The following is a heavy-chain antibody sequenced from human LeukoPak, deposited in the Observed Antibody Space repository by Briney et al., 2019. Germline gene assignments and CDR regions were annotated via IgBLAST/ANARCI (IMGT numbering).Heavy chain of an antibody. CDR3: ANYIRNVHYYMDV. CDR1: GYSISNGYY. J-gene: IGHJ6*03. Sequence: SETLSLTCTVSGYSISNGYYWGWIRQPPGKGLEWIGSIYHSGSTYYNPSLKSRVTISMDMSNNQLSLTVSSVTAADTAVYYCANYIRNVHYYMDVWGKGTTVIVSS. CDR2: IYHSGST. V-gene: IGHV4-38-2*02. D-gene: IGHD1-1*01.